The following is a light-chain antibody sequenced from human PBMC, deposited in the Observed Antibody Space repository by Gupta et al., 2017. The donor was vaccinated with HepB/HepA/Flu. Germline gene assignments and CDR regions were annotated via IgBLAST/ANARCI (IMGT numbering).Light chain of an antibody. CDR2: EDN. CDR3: FSADSNGHQWV. V-gene: IGLV3-10*01. CDR1: ALPKKY. J-gene: IGLJ3*02. Sequence: SYELTQPPSVSVPPGQTARITCSGDALPKKYAYWYQQKSGQAPGLVISEDNKRPSGIPERFSGSSSGTMATLTISGAQVEDEADYYCFSADSNGHQWVFGGGTKLTVL.